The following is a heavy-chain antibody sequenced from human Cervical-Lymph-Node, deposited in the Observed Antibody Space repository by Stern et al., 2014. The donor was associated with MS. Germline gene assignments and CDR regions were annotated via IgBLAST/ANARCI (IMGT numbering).Heavy chain of an antibody. D-gene: IGHD6-19*01. V-gene: IGHV5-10-1*01. Sequence: VQLVQSGAEVKKPGESLRISCKGSGYSFTSYWISWVRQMPGKGLAWMGRIDPSASYTNYSPSFQGHVTISADKSISTAYLQWSSLKASDTAMYYCARSEQWLVNWFDPWGQGTLVTVSS. J-gene: IGHJ5*02. CDR3: ARSEQWLVNWFDP. CDR1: GYSFTSYW. CDR2: IDPSASYT.